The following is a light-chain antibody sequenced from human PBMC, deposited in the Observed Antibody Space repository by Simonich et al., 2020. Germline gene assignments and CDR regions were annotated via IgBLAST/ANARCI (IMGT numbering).Light chain of an antibody. V-gene: IGLV7-43*01. CDR2: SKC. CDR1: TGAVTSGYY. CDR3: LLYYGGAWV. Sequence: QTVVTQEPSLTVSPGGTVTLTCASSTGAVTSGYYPNWFQQKPVQSPRALIYSKCNKPSWTPARFSGSLLGGKAALTLSGVQPEDEAEYYCLLYYGGAWVFGGGTKLTVL. J-gene: IGLJ3*02.